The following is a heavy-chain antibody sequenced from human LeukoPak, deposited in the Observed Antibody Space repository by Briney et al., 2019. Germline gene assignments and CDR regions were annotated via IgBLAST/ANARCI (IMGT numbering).Heavy chain of an antibody. V-gene: IGHV4-34*01. D-gene: IGHD3-10*01. CDR2: INHSGST. CDR1: GGSFSGYY. CDR3: ASGRDGSGVSQGFDY. J-gene: IGHJ4*01. Sequence: PSDTLSLTCALYGGSFSGYYWSWIRQPPGKGLEWIGEINHSGSTNYNPSLKSRVTISVDTSKNQFSLKLSSVTAADTAVYYCASGRDGSGVSQGFDYWGQGTLVTVSS.